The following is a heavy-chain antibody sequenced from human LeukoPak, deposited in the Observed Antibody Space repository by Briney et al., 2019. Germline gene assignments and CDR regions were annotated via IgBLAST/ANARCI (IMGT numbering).Heavy chain of an antibody. V-gene: IGHV4-59*01. CDR1: GGSISSYY. Sequence: RSSETLSLTCTVSGGSISSYYWSWIRQPPGKGLEWIGYIYYSGSTNYNPSLKSRVTISVDTSKNQFSLKLSSVTAADTAVYYCASTAFLDSSSWPFDYWGQGTLVTVSS. D-gene: IGHD6-13*01. CDR2: IYYSGST. J-gene: IGHJ4*02. CDR3: ASTAFLDSSSWPFDY.